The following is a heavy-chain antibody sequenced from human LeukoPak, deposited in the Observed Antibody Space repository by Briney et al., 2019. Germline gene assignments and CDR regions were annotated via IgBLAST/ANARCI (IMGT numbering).Heavy chain of an antibody. Sequence: GRSLRLSCAASGFTFSSYDMHWVRQAPGKGLEWVAVISYDGSNKYYADSVKGRFTISRDNSKNTLYLQMNSLRAEDTAVYYCAKGRGRGYYFDYWGQGTLVTVSS. CDR3: AKGRGRGYYFDY. D-gene: IGHD3-22*01. V-gene: IGHV3-30*18. CDR1: GFTFSSYD. CDR2: ISYDGSNK. J-gene: IGHJ4*02.